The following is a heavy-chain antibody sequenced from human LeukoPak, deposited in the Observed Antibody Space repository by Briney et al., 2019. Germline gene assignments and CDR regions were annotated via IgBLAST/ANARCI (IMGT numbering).Heavy chain of an antibody. D-gene: IGHD3-10*01. V-gene: IGHV4-30-4*01. CDR3: ARVDMVRGALTEY. Sequence: SETLSLTCTVSGGSTSSGDYYWSWIRQPPGKGLEWIGYIYYSGSTYYNPSLKSRVTISVDTSKNQFSLKLSSVTAADTAVYYCARVDMVRGALTEYWGQGTLVTVSS. CDR1: GGSTSSGDYY. CDR2: IYYSGST. J-gene: IGHJ4*02.